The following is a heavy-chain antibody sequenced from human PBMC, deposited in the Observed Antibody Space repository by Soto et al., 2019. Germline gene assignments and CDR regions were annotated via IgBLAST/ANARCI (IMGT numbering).Heavy chain of an antibody. CDR3: ARLPEGSSGYYFYFDY. V-gene: IGHV4-59*12. CDR1: GGSISSYY. D-gene: IGHD3-22*01. Sequence: SETLSLTCTVSGGSISSYYWSWIRQPPGKGLEWIGYIYYSGSTNYNPSLKSRVTISVDKSISTAYLQWSSLKASDTAMYYCARLPEGSSGYYFYFDYWGQGTLVTVSS. CDR2: IYYSGST. J-gene: IGHJ4*02.